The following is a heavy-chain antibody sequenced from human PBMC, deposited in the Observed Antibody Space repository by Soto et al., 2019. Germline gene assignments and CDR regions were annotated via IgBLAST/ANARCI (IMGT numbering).Heavy chain of an antibody. CDR1: GFSLSNARMG. V-gene: IGHV2-26*01. CDR2: IFSNDEK. J-gene: IGHJ4*02. Sequence: QVTLKESGPVLVKPTETLTLTCTVSGFSLSNARMGVSWIRQPPGKALEWLAHIFSNDEKSYSTSLKSRLTISNETSKSQVVLTMTNMDPVDTATYYCARIRGGYSGYSLEYCGQGTLVTVSS. CDR3: ARIRGGYSGYSLEY. D-gene: IGHD5-12*01.